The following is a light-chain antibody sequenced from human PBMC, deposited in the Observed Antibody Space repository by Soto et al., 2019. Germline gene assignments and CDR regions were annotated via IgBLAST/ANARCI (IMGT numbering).Light chain of an antibody. CDR3: QQSRGIPYT. Sequence: DIQMTQSPSSLSASVGDRVTITCRASQTISTYLNWYQQKPGKAPKLLIYAASTLQSGVPSRFSGSGSGTDFTLTINSLQPEDFATYYCQQSRGIPYTFGQGKKLEIQ. V-gene: IGKV1-39*01. J-gene: IGKJ2*01. CDR1: QTISTY. CDR2: AAS.